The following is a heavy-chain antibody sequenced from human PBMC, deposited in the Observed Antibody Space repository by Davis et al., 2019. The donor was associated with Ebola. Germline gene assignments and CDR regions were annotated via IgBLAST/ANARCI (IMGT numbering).Heavy chain of an antibody. Sequence: ASVKVSCKASGYTFTSYYMHWVRQAPGQGLEWMGRINPNSGGTNYAQKFQGRVTMTRDTSISTAYMELSRLRSDDTAVYYCAREGQAYDGTHYWGQGTLVTVSS. CDR1: GYTFTSYY. V-gene: IGHV1-2*06. CDR2: INPNSGGT. J-gene: IGHJ4*02. D-gene: IGHD1-1*01. CDR3: AREGQAYDGTHY.